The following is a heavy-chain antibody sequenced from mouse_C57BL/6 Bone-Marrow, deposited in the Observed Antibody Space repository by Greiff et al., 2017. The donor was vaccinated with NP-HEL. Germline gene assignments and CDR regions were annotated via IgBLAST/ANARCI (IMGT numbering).Heavy chain of an antibody. V-gene: IGHV1-64*01. D-gene: IGHD1-1*01. CDR2: IHPNSGST. CDR3: ARRSLRSYYFDY. J-gene: IGHJ2*01. CDR1: GYTFTSYW. Sequence: QVHVKQSGAELVKPGASVKLSCKASGYTFTSYWMHWVKQRPGQGLEWIGMIHPNSGSTNYNEKFKSKATLTVDKSSSTAYMQLSSLTSEDSAVYYCARRSLRSYYFDYWGQGTTLTVSS.